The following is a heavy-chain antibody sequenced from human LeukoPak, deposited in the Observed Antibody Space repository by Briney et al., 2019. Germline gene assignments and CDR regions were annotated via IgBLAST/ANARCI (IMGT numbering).Heavy chain of an antibody. D-gene: IGHD1-26*01. V-gene: IGHV3-21*01. CDR3: ARARKVGASSFDY. J-gene: IGHJ4*02. CDR2: ISSSSSYI. Sequence: PGGSLRLSCAASGFTFSSYSMNWVRQAPGKGLEWVSSISSSSSYIYYADSVKGRFTISRDNAKNSLYLQMNSLRAEDTAVYYCARARKVGASSFDYWGQGTLVTVSS. CDR1: GFTFSSYS.